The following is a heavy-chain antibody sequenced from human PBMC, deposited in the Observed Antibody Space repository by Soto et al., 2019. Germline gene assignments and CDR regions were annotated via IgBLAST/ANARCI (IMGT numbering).Heavy chain of an antibody. D-gene: IGHD2-15*01. CDR2: IHWDNEK. Sequence: SGPTLVNPTQTLTLTCTFSGFSLTATGVAVAWIRQPPGKALEWVARIHWDNEKWYSPSLNNRLTITKDTSRKEVVLTLTDMDHVDTATYFYAAGCSHFHSRAQG. CDR3: AAGCSHFHS. V-gene: IGHV2-5*02. J-gene: IGHJ1*01. CDR1: GFSLTATGVA.